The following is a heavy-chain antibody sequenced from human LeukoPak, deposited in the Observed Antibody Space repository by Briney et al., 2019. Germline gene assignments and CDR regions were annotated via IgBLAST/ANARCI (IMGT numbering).Heavy chain of an antibody. CDR2: ISEGGNYI. V-gene: IGHV3-21*01. Sequence: GGSLRLSCTASGFTFSSYGMNWIRQAPGKGLEWVSGISEGGNYINYAASVKGRFTISRDNAKNSLYLQMNSLRTEDTAVYFCARTSNYYDSSGYYYPFRYWGQGTLVTVSS. D-gene: IGHD3-22*01. CDR1: GFTFSSYG. CDR3: ARTSNYYDSSGYYYPFRY. J-gene: IGHJ4*02.